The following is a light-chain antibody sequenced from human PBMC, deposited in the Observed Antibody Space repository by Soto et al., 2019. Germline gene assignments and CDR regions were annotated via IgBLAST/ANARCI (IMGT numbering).Light chain of an antibody. CDR3: HSYESNNVV. Sequence: FMLTQPHSVSESPGKTVIISCTRSSGSIASNYVQWYQQRPGSAPTIVIYEDNQRPSGVPDRFSGSVDSSSNSASLTISGLKTEDEAAYYCHSYESNNVVFGGGTKLTVL. J-gene: IGLJ3*02. CDR2: EDN. V-gene: IGLV6-57*03. CDR1: SGSIASNY.